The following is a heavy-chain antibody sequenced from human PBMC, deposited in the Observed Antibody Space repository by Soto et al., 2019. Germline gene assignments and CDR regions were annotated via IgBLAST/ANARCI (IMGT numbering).Heavy chain of an antibody. CDR1: GFTFSSYA. CDR2: ISSNGGST. D-gene: IGHD3-9*01. Sequence: GGSLRLSCSASGFTFSSYAMHWVRQAPGKGLEYVSAISSNGGSTYYADSVKGRFTISRDNSKNTLYLQMSSLRAEDTAVYYCVKGEDGLRYFDWLKSYYYYYGMDVWGQGTTVTVSS. CDR3: VKGEDGLRYFDWLKSYYYYYGMDV. J-gene: IGHJ6*02. V-gene: IGHV3-64D*08.